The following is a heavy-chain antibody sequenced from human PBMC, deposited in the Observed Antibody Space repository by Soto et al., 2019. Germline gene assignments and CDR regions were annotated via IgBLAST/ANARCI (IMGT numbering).Heavy chain of an antibody. CDR2: IYYSGST. J-gene: IGHJ4*02. CDR1: GGSISSYY. Sequence: SETLSLTCTVFGGSISSYYWSWIRQPPGKGLEWIGYIYYSGSTNYNPSLKSRVTISVDTSKNQFSLKLYSVTAADTAVYYCARHRSNSDSMNDYWGQGTLVTVSS. CDR3: ARHRSNSDSMNDY. D-gene: IGHD4-4*01. V-gene: IGHV4-59*08.